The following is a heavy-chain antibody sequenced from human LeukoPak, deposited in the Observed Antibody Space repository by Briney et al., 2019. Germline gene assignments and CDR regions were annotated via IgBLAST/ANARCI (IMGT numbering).Heavy chain of an antibody. CDR2: ISSSSSTI. CDR1: GFTFSSYS. D-gene: IGHD3-22*01. CDR3: ARDPPLYYYDSSGYYDFDP. J-gene: IGHJ5*02. V-gene: IGHV3-48*01. Sequence: GGSLRLSCAASGFTFSSYSMNWVRQAPGKGLEWVSYISSSSSTIYYADPVKGRFTISRDNAKNSLYLQMNSLRAEDTAVYYCARDPPLYYYDSSGYYDFDPWGQGTLVTVSS.